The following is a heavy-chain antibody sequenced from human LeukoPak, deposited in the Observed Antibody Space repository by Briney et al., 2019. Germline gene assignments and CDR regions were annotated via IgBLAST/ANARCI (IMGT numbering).Heavy chain of an antibody. Sequence: PGESLRLSCAASGFTFSSYSMNWVRQAPGKGLEWISYISSASNTIYYADSVKDRFTISRDNAKNSVYLQMNSLRAEDTAMYYCARDGWFGDYNWFDPWGQGTLVTVSS. CDR1: GFTFSSYS. V-gene: IGHV3-48*01. J-gene: IGHJ5*02. CDR3: ARDGWFGDYNWFDP. D-gene: IGHD3-10*01. CDR2: ISSASNTI.